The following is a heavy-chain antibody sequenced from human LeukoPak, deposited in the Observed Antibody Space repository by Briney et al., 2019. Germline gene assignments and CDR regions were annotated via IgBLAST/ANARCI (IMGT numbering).Heavy chain of an antibody. CDR3: AKGGDYVAAMIYFDY. CDR1: GFTLSGFA. J-gene: IGHJ4*02. V-gene: IGHV3-23*01. Sequence: GGSLRLSCAASGFTLSGFAMSWVRRTPGKGLEWVSGISGSGGSTYYADSVKGRFTISRDNSKNTLYLQMNSLRAEDTAVYYCAKGGDYVAAMIYFDYWGQGTLVTVSS. D-gene: IGHD4-17*01. CDR2: ISGSGGST.